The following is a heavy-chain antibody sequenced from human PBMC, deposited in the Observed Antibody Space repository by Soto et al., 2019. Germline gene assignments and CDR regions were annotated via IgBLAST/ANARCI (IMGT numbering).Heavy chain of an antibody. CDR1: GFTFASHE. CDR3: AKYCDSVTCYTRYFES. D-gene: IGHD2-2*02. Sequence: EVHLLESGGGLVQPGGSLRLSCVASGFTFASHEMSWVRQAPGKGLEWVATVSGRGGSTYYADSAKGRFTVSRDNSKNTLYLQMTSRRAEDTALYYCAKYCDSVTCYTRYFESWGQGTLVTVSS. CDR2: VSGRGGST. V-gene: IGHV3-23*01. J-gene: IGHJ4*02.